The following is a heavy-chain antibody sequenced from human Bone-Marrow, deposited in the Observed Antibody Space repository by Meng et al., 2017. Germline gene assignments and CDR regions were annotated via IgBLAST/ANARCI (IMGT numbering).Heavy chain of an antibody. Sequence: QPQLQESGPGLVRPSEALSLTCSFSGGSISTSGYYWGWIRQPPGKGLEWIGSIGNSGFTYYTPSLKSRVTVSIDTSRNQFSLWLTSVTAADTAVYYCVRSSAWVRTGFDPWGQGTLVTVSS. CDR1: GGSISTSGYY. D-gene: IGHD6-19*01. CDR2: IGNSGFT. CDR3: VRSSAWVRTGFDP. V-gene: IGHV4-39*01. J-gene: IGHJ5*02.